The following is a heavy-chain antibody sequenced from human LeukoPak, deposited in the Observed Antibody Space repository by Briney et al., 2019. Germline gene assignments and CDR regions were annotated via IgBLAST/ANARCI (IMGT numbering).Heavy chain of an antibody. CDR2: ISGSGGST. V-gene: IGHV3-23*01. D-gene: IGHD5-18*01. CDR3: ARADVDTAMAGDY. J-gene: IGHJ4*02. Sequence: GGSLRLSCAASGFTLSSYGMSWVRQAPGKGLEWVSAISGSGGSTYYADSVKGRFTISRDNSKNTLYLQMNSLRAEDTAVYYCARADVDTAMAGDYWGQGTLVTVSS. CDR1: GFTLSSYG.